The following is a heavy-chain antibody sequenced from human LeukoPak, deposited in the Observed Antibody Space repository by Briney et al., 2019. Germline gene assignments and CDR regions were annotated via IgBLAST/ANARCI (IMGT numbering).Heavy chain of an antibody. V-gene: IGHV3-23*01. CDR2: ISGSGGST. Sequence: GGSLRLSCAASGFTFSSYGMSWVRQAPGKGLEWVSAISGSGGSTYYADSVKGRFTISRDNSKNTLYLQMNSLRAEDTAVYYCARSLWFGEYYFDYWGQGTLVTVSS. J-gene: IGHJ4*02. CDR1: GFTFSSYG. D-gene: IGHD3-10*01. CDR3: ARSLWFGEYYFDY.